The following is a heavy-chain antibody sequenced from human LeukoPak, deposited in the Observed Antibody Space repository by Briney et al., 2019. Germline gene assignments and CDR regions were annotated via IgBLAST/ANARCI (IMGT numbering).Heavy chain of an antibody. CDR3: ARVPYCSSTSCYVLDY. Sequence: PSETLSLTCAVYGGSFSGYYWSWIRQPPGKGLEWIGEINHSGSTNYNPSLKSRVTISVDTSKNQFSLKLSSVTAADTAVYYCARVPYCSSTSCYVLDYWGQGTLVTVSS. CDR2: INHSGST. V-gene: IGHV4-34*01. J-gene: IGHJ4*02. D-gene: IGHD2-2*01. CDR1: GGSFSGYY.